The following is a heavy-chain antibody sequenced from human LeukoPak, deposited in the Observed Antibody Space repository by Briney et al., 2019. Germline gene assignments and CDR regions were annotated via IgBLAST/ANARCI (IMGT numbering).Heavy chain of an antibody. CDR2: IHSGGST. CDR3: ARAYYDILTGYPTNYYFDY. Sequence: GGSLRLSCAASGFTVSSNYMSWVRQAPGKGLEWVSVIHSGGSTYYADSVKGRFTISRDNSKNTLYLQMNSLRAEDTAVYYCARAYYDILTGYPTNYYFDYWGQGTLVTVSS. V-gene: IGHV3-66*01. D-gene: IGHD3-9*01. CDR1: GFTVSSNY. J-gene: IGHJ4*02.